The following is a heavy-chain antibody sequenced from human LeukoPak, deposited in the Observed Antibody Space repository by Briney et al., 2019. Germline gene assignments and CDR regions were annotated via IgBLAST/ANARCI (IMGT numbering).Heavy chain of an antibody. CDR2: MNPNSGNT. Sequence: ASVKVSCKASGYTFSSYDVKWMRQATGQWLEWMGWMNPNSGNTGYAQKFQGRVTMTRNTSISTAYMELSSLRSEDTAVYYCARRLGDSSGADYWGQGTLVTVSS. D-gene: IGHD6-19*01. CDR3: ARRLGDSSGADY. V-gene: IGHV1-8*01. J-gene: IGHJ4*02. CDR1: GYTFSSYD.